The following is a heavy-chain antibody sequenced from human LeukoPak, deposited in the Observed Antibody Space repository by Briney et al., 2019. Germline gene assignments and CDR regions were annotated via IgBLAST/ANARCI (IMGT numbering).Heavy chain of an antibody. CDR2: ISGTGGST. D-gene: IGHD2-15*01. J-gene: IGHJ3*02. Sequence: GGSLRLSCAASGFTFSNYAMSWVRQAPGKGLEWVAGISGTGGSTHYADSVKGRFTISRDNSKNTVYLQMRNLRAEDTAVYYCARDLPGYCSGGSCYLGYAFDIWGQGTMVTVSS. CDR1: GFTFSNYA. V-gene: IGHV3-23*01. CDR3: ARDLPGYCSGGSCYLGYAFDI.